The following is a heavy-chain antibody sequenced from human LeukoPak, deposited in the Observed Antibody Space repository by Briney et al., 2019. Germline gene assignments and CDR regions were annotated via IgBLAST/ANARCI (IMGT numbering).Heavy chain of an antibody. CDR2: INSDGSST. V-gene: IGHV3-74*01. CDR1: GFTFSSYW. D-gene: IGHD2-21*01. CDR3: AREAYSYYYYMDV. Sequence: PGGSLRLSCAASGFTFSSYWMHWVRQAPGKGLVWVSRINSDGSSTSYADSVKGRFTISRDNAKNTLYLQMNSLRAEDTAVYYCAREAYSYYYYMDVWGKGTTVTVSS. J-gene: IGHJ6*03.